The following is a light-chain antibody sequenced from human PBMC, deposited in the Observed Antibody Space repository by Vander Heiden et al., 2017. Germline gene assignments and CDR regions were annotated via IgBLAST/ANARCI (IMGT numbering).Light chain of an antibody. CDR1: KLGDKY. J-gene: IGLJ3*02. CDR3: QAWDSSTVWV. CDR2: QDS. V-gene: IGLV3-1*01. Sequence: SYELTQPPSVSVSPGQTASITCSGDKLGDKYACWYQQKPGQSPVLVIYQDSKRPSGIPERFSGSNSGNTATLTISGTQAMDEADYYCQAWDSSTVWVFGGGTKLTGL.